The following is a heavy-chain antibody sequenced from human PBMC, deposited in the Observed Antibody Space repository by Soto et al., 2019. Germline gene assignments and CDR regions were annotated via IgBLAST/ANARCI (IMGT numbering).Heavy chain of an antibody. Sequence: PSETLSHTCTVSGGSISSDYWSWIRQPPGKGLEWIGYIYYSGSTNYNPSLKSRVTISVDTSKNQFSLKLSSVTAADTAVYYCARAYGGYAGDYWGQGTLVTVS. D-gene: IGHD5-12*01. CDR1: GGSISSDY. CDR3: ARAYGGYAGDY. V-gene: IGHV4-59*01. J-gene: IGHJ4*02. CDR2: IYYSGST.